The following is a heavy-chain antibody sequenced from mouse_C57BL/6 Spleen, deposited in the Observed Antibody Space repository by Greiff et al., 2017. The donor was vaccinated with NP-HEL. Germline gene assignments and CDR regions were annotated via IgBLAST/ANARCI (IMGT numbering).Heavy chain of an antibody. CDR1: GYTFTSYW. J-gene: IGHJ1*03. D-gene: IGHD1-1*01. CDR3: AREDSRYEYFDV. V-gene: IGHV1-59*01. CDR2: IDPSDSYT. Sequence: VQLQQPGAELVRPGTSVKLSCKASGYTFTSYWMHWVKQRPGQGLEWIGVIDPSDSYTNSNQKFKGKATLTVDTSSSTAYMQLSSLTSEDSAVYYCAREDSRYEYFDVWGTGTTVTVSS.